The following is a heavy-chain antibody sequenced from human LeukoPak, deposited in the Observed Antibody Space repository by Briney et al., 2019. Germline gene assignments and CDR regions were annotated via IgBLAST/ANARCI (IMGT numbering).Heavy chain of an antibody. CDR3: ARAESYQLLGNYYYYYMDV. J-gene: IGHJ6*03. Sequence: ASVKVSCKASGYTFTSYGISWVRQAPGQGLEWMGWISAYNGNTNYAQKLQGRVTMTTDTSTSTAYMELSSLRSEDTAVYYCARAESYQLLGNYYYYYMDVWGKGTTVTVSS. CDR1: GYTFTSYG. D-gene: IGHD2-2*01. V-gene: IGHV1-18*01. CDR2: ISAYNGNT.